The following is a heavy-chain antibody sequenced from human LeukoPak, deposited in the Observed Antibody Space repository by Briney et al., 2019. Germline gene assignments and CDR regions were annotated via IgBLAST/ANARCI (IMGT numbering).Heavy chain of an antibody. D-gene: IGHD3-16*02. Sequence: GGSLRLSCAASGFTFSSHWMHWVRQGPGKGLVWVSRINSDGSSTGYEDSVKGRFTISRDNAKDTLYLQMNSLRAKDTAIYYCARDIELSTWGLGTMVTVSS. CDR2: INSDGSST. CDR3: ARDIELST. CDR1: GFTFSSHW. V-gene: IGHV3-74*01. J-gene: IGHJ3*01.